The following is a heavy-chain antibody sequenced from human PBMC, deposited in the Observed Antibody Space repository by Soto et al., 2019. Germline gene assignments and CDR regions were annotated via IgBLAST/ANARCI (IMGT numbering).Heavy chain of an antibody. D-gene: IGHD6-19*01. CDR1: GFTFGRYW. J-gene: IGHJ4*02. CDR3: ARGSTGDSSSRIDY. Sequence: EVQLVESGGGLVQSGGSLRLSCAASGFTFGRYWMHWVRQSPGKGLEWLSRINSDGSSTNYADSVKGRFTISRDSAKNTLFMQMNSLRTEDTAVYFCARGSTGDSSSRIDYWGRGIPVTVSS. V-gene: IGHV3-74*01. CDR2: INSDGSST.